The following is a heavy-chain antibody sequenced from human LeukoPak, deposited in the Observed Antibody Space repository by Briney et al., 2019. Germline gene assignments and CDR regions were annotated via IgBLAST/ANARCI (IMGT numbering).Heavy chain of an antibody. CDR3: ARERVENYYDSSGYYWNAFDI. Sequence: SVKVSCKASGGTFSSYAISWVRQAPGQGLEWVGGIIPIFGTANYAQKFQGRVTITADKSTSTAYMELSSLRSEDTAVYYCARERVENYYDSSGYYWNAFDIWGQGTMVTVSS. CDR2: IIPIFGTA. D-gene: IGHD3-22*01. CDR1: GGTFSSYA. J-gene: IGHJ3*02. V-gene: IGHV1-69*06.